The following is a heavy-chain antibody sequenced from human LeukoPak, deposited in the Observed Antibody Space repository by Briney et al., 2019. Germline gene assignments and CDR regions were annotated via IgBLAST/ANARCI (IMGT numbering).Heavy chain of an antibody. J-gene: IGHJ4*02. V-gene: IGHV3-15*01. Sequence: GGSLRLSCAASGFTFSNAWMSWVRQAPGRGLEWVGRIKRKGDDGTIDYAAPVKGRLSISRDDSKKTLYLQMNSLKSEDTAVYYCTAGTGRSYFDYWGQGTLVTVSS. CDR2: IKRKGDDGTI. CDR3: TAGTGRSYFDY. CDR1: GFTFSNAW. D-gene: IGHD3/OR15-3a*01.